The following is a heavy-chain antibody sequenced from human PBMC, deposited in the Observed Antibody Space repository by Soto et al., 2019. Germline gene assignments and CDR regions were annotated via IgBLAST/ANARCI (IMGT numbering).Heavy chain of an antibody. V-gene: IGHV1-69*13. CDR2: ILPVSGTT. CDR3: ARDSTGTTLGYFDY. D-gene: IGHD1-7*01. CDR1: GGTINSFP. Sequence: ASVKVTCKSPGGTINSFPINCVQQANGQGLEWMGAILPVSGTTNYAQKFQGRVTFSADESTTTAYMEVSSPRSEDTAVYYCARDSTGTTLGYFDYWGQGTRVTGSS. J-gene: IGHJ4*02.